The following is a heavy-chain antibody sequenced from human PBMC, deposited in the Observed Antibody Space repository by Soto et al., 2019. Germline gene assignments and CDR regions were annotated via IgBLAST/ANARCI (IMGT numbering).Heavy chain of an antibody. V-gene: IGHV3-48*01. CDR2: INSRSTSI. Sequence: SGGSLRLSCAASGFTFNSYSMNWVRQAPGKGLEWLSYINSRSTSIYYADSVKGRFTISRDNSKNTLYLQMNSLRAEDTAVYYCARGVRFLEWLLGYGMDVWGQGTTVTVSS. CDR3: ARGVRFLEWLLGYGMDV. CDR1: GFTFNSYS. D-gene: IGHD3-3*01. J-gene: IGHJ6*02.